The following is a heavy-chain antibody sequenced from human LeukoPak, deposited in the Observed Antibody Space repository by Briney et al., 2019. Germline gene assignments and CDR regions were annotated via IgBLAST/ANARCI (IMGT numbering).Heavy chain of an antibody. Sequence: SETLSLTCAVYGGPFSGHYWSWIRQPPGKGLEWIGEINHSGSTNYNPSLKSRVTISVDTSKNQFSLNLSSVTAADTAVYYCAKGDVPHYVRDVGAQGTRVTVSS. J-gene: IGHJ6*02. D-gene: IGHD2-21*02. V-gene: IGHV4-34*01. CDR3: AKGDVPHYVRDV. CDR2: INHSGST. CDR1: GGPFSGHY.